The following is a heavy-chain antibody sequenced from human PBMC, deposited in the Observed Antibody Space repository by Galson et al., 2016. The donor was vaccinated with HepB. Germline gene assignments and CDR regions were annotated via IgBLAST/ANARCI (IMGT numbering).Heavy chain of an antibody. V-gene: IGHV3-30*03. D-gene: IGHD4-17*01. Sequence: SLRLSCAASGFTFSTYATHWVRQAPGKGLEWVAFIYYDGSKKYYADSVNGRFTISRDNSRNMVYLEMNSLRPEETAVYYCARDPYGDNDAFVIWGQGTMVSVSS. CDR2: IYYDGSKK. CDR1: GFTFSTYA. CDR3: ARDPYGDNDAFVI. J-gene: IGHJ3*02.